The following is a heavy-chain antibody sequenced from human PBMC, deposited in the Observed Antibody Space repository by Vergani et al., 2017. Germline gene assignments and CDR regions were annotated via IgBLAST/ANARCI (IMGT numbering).Heavy chain of an antibody. D-gene: IGHD3/OR15-3a*01. CDR1: GGSITSGSFY. V-gene: IGHV4-61*02. Sequence: QVQLHESGPGLVKPSQTLSLTCTVSGGSITSGSFYWTWIRQTAERRLEWMGRVYPSGTTNYNPPLNGRVTIFVDKSKNLLSLRLNSVTAADTAVYYCARGETRTDWFDPWGQGTLVTVSS. J-gene: IGHJ5*02. CDR2: VYPSGTT. CDR3: ARGETRTDWFDP.